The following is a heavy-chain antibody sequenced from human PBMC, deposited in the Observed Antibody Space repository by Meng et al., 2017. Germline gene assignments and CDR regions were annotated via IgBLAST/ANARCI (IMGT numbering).Heavy chain of an antibody. CDR2: INHSGST. CDR3: ASSGYSYGYRFDY. D-gene: IGHD5-18*01. V-gene: IGHV4-34*01. Sequence: QVPPQPGGAGLLKPSGTRSLTCAVDGGSFSGYYWSWIRQPPGKGLEWIGEINHSGSTNYNPSLKSRVTISVDTSKNQFSLKLSSVTAADTAVYYCASSGYSYGYRFDYWGQGTLVTVSS. CDR1: GGSFSGYY. J-gene: IGHJ4*02.